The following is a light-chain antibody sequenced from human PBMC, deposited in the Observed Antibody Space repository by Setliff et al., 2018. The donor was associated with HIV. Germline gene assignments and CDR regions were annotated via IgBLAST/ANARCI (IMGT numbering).Light chain of an antibody. J-gene: IGLJ3*02. Sequence: QSALAQPPSVSGSPGQSVTISCTGTSSDIGTYNRVSWFQQPPNTAPKLIIYGVTDRPSGVPDRFSGSKSANTASLTISGLQAADEADYYCMSYTNSRSWVFGGGTQLTVL. CDR2: GVT. CDR1: SSDIGTYNR. CDR3: MSYTNSRSWV. V-gene: IGLV2-18*02.